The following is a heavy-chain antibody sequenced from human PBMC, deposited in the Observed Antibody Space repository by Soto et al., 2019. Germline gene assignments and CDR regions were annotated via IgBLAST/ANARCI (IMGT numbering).Heavy chain of an antibody. D-gene: IGHD6-13*01. Sequence: KPSETLSLTCAVYGGSFSGYYWSWIRQPPGKGLEWIGEINHSGSTNYNPSLKSRVTISVDTSKNQFSLKLSSVTAADTAVYYCARLLRQQLVQYYYYYGMDVWGQGTTVTVSS. CDR2: INHSGST. CDR3: ARLLRQQLVQYYYYYGMDV. CDR1: GGSFSGYY. J-gene: IGHJ6*02. V-gene: IGHV4-34*01.